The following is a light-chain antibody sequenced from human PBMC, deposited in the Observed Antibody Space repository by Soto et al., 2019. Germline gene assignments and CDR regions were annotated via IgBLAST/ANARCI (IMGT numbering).Light chain of an antibody. CDR2: LEGSGSY. CDR1: SGHSSYI. CDR3: ETWDFNTRV. Sequence: QPVLTQSSSASASLGSSVKLTCTLSSGHSSYIIAWHQQQPGKAPRYLMKLEGSGSYNTGSGVPDRFSGSSSGADRYLTISILQFEDEADYYCETWDFNTRVFGGGTKLTVL. V-gene: IGLV4-60*02. J-gene: IGLJ3*02.